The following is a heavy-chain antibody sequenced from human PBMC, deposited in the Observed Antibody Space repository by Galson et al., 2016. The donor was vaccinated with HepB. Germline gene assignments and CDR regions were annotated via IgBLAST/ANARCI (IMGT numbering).Heavy chain of an antibody. D-gene: IGHD2-8*01. J-gene: IGHJ6*02. CDR1: GFTFSGFG. CDR2: VSYDGGNE. V-gene: IGHV3-30*18. Sequence: SLRLSCAASGFTFSGFGMHWVRQGPGKGLEGVATVSYDGGNEYYADSVKGRFTISRDNANNTVYLQMNSLRPKDTGVYYCAKDLYYALDVWGQGTSIIVS. CDR3: AKDLYYALDV.